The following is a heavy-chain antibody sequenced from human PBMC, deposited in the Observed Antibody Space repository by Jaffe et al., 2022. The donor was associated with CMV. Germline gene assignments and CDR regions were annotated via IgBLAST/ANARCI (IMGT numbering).Heavy chain of an antibody. J-gene: IGHJ3*02. CDR2: ISSSSSTI. Sequence: EVQLVESGGGLVQPGGSLRLSCAASGFTFSSYSMNWVRQAPGKGLEWVSYISSSSSTIYYADSVKGRFTISRDNAKNSLYLQMNSLRDEDTAVYYCARVLEYYYDSSGYPGGGAFDIWGQGTMVTVSS. D-gene: IGHD3-22*01. CDR1: GFTFSSYS. V-gene: IGHV3-48*02. CDR3: ARVLEYYYDSSGYPGGGAFDI.